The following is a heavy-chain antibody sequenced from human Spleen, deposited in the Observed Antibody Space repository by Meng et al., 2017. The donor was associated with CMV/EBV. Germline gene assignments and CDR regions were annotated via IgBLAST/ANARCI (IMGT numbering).Heavy chain of an antibody. V-gene: IGHV3-21*01. Sequence: CAASGFTFSSYSMNWVRQAPGKGLEWLSCISSSRSYIYYADSVRGRFTISRDNAKNSLYLQINSLRAEDTAVYYCARVSDRDGYAFDFWGQGTLVTVSS. CDR2: ISSSRSYI. CDR3: ARVSDRDGYAFDF. CDR1: GFTFSSYS. J-gene: IGHJ4*02. D-gene: IGHD5-24*01.